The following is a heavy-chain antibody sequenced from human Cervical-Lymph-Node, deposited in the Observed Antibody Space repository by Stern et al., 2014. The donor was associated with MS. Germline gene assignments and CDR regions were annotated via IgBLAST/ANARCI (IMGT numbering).Heavy chain of an antibody. CDR3: ARERQQYCNSEGCSYWYFDL. J-gene: IGHJ2*01. CDR1: GGSVSSTNW. V-gene: IGHV4-4*02. D-gene: IGHD2/OR15-2a*01. Sequence: QLQLQESGPGLVKPSGTLSLTCAVSGGSVSSTNWWSWVRQSPGKGLEWIGNIYHSGASNYRPSLRIRVSISLDTSKNPLSLHLTSVTAADTAVYYCARERQQYCNSEGCSYWYFDLWGRGTLVTVSS. CDR2: IYHSGAS.